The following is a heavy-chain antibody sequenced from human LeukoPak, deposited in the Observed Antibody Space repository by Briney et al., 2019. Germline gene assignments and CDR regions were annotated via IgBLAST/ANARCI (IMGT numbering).Heavy chain of an antibody. D-gene: IGHD1-26*01. V-gene: IGHV4-4*07. CDR2: IYTSGST. CDR1: GGSISSYY. Sequence: SETLSLTCTVSGGSISSYYWIWIRQPAGKGLKWIGRIYTSGSTNYNHSPKSRVTMSVDTSKNQFSLKLSSVTAADTAVYYCERDTSPSGSYYNWFDPWGQGTLVTVSS. CDR3: ERDTSPSGSYYNWFDP. J-gene: IGHJ5*02.